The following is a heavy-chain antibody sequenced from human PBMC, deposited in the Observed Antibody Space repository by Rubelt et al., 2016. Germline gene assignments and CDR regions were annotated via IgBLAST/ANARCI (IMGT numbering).Heavy chain of an antibody. J-gene: IGHJ5*02. CDR3: ARARLHGVGGWFDP. CDR2: IYRSAST. CDR1: GFSMSSGYY. Sequence: PSETLSLTCTVSGFSMSSGYYWGWIRQPPGKGLEWIASIYRSASTYYNPSLKSRVTISVDTSKNQFSLKSSSVTAADTAVYYCARARLHGVGGWFDPWGQGTLVTVSS. V-gene: IGHV4-38-2*02. D-gene: IGHD3-3*01.